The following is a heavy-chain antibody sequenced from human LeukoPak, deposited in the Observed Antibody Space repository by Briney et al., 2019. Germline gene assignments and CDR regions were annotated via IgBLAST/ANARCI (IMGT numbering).Heavy chain of an antibody. D-gene: IGHD5-12*01. CDR1: GYTFTSYD. V-gene: IGHV1-8*01. CDR2: MNPNSGNT. J-gene: IGHJ6*03. CDR3: ARGEATYYYYYMDV. Sequence: ASVKVSCKASGYTFTSYDINWVRQATGQGLEWMGWMNPNSGNTGYAQKFQGRVTMTRNTSISTAYMELSSLGSEDTAVYYCARGEATYYYYYMDVWGKGTTVTVSS.